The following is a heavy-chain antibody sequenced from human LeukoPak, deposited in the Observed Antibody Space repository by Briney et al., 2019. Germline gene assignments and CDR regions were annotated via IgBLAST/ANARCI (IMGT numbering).Heavy chain of an antibody. CDR3: ARDRRDYYDSSGRRGYFDY. V-gene: IGHV3-7*01. Sequence: GGSLRLSCAASGFTFSSYAMSWVRQAPGKGLEWVANIKQDGSEKYYVDSVKGRFTISRDDAKNSLYLQMNSLRAEDTAVYYCARDRRDYYDSSGRRGYFDYWGQGTLVTVSS. CDR1: GFTFSSYA. J-gene: IGHJ4*02. D-gene: IGHD3-22*01. CDR2: IKQDGSEK.